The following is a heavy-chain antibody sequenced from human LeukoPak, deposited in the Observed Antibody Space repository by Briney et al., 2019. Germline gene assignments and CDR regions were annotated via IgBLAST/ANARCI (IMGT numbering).Heavy chain of an antibody. J-gene: IGHJ4*02. Sequence: GGSLRLSCAASGFTSSSYWMNWARQAPGKGLEWVASINHNGNVNYYVDSVKGRFTISRDNAKNSLYLQMSNLRAEDTAVYYCAREYSSGWSFDYWGQGTLVTVSS. CDR3: AREYSSGWSFDY. CDR1: GFTSSSYW. CDR2: INHNGNVN. V-gene: IGHV3-7*03. D-gene: IGHD6-19*01.